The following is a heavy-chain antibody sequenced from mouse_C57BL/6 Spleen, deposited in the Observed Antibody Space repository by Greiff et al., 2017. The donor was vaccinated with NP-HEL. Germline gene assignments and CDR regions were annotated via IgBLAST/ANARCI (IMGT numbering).Heavy chain of an antibody. V-gene: IGHV1-80*01. Sequence: VQLQQSGAELVKPGASVKISCKASGYAFSSYWMNWVKQRPGKGLEWIGQIYPGDGDTNYNGKFKGKATLTADKSSSTAYMQLSSLTSEDSAVYFCARRSYYGSSLDYWGQGTTLTVSS. CDR1: GYAFSSYW. D-gene: IGHD1-1*01. CDR3: ARRSYYGSSLDY. CDR2: IYPGDGDT. J-gene: IGHJ2*01.